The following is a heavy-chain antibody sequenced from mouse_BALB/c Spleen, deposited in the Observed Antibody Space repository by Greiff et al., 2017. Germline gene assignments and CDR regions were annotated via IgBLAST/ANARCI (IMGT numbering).Heavy chain of an antibody. Sequence: EVMLVESGGGLVQPGGSLKLSCAASGFTFSSYTMSWVRQTPEKRLEWVAYISNGGGSTYYPDTVKGRFTISRDNAKNTLYLQMSSLKSEDTAMYYCARQNEGAWFAYWGQGTLVTVSA. CDR3: ARQNEGAWFAY. CDR1: GFTFSSYT. V-gene: IGHV5-12-2*01. J-gene: IGHJ3*01. CDR2: ISNGGGST.